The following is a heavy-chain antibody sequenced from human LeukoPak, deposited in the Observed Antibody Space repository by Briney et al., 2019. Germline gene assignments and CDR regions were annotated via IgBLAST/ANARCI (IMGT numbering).Heavy chain of an antibody. J-gene: IGHJ5*02. CDR2: MNDSGRT. CDR3: ASGSWSRRFAP. Sequence: SEILSLTCAVYDESLNGYYWSWIRQPPGKGLEWIGEMNDSGRTTYNPSLESRATISAERSKNQFSLKLTSVTAADTAVYYCASGSWSRRFAPWGQGTLATVSS. V-gene: IGHV4-34*01. CDR1: DESLNGYY. D-gene: IGHD1-14*01.